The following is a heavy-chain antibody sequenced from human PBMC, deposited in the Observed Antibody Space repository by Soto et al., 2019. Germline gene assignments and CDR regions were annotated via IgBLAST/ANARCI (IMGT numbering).Heavy chain of an antibody. J-gene: IGHJ4*02. CDR1: GYTFSNYD. Sequence: QVQLVQSGAELKKPGASVKVSCKASGYTFSNYDMNWVRQATGQGPEWIGWVNPNNGDTGYAQKFQGRVTLTTDISTSTAYMELASPRSEDTSIYYFAKVSRKGSAIDFDYGGQGTLFTVSS. D-gene: IGHD3-10*01. CDR3: AKVSRKGSAIDFDY. V-gene: IGHV1-8*01. CDR2: VNPNNGDT.